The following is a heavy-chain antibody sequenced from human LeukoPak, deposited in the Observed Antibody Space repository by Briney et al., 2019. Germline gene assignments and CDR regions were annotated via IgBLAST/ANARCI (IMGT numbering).Heavy chain of an antibody. CDR2: ISYDGSNK. Sequence: PGRSLRLSCAASGFTFSSYGMHWVRQAPGKGLEWVAVISYDGSNKYYADSVKCRFTISRDNSKNTLYLQMNSLRAEDTAVYYCAKDTLYYYDSSGYYNWFDPWGQGTLVTVSS. V-gene: IGHV3-30*18. J-gene: IGHJ5*02. CDR3: AKDTLYYYDSSGYYNWFDP. D-gene: IGHD3-22*01. CDR1: GFTFSSYG.